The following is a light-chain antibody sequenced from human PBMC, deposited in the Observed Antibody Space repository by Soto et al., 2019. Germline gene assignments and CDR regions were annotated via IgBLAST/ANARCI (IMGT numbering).Light chain of an antibody. Sequence: EIVMTQSPATLSVSPGERATISCRASQSVSSNLAWYQQKPGQAPRLIIYGASTRATGIPARFIGSGSGTECTLTISSLQSEDAAVYYCQQYNNWPETFGQGTKVDIK. V-gene: IGKV3-15*01. CDR3: QQYNNWPET. J-gene: IGKJ1*01. CDR1: QSVSSN. CDR2: GAS.